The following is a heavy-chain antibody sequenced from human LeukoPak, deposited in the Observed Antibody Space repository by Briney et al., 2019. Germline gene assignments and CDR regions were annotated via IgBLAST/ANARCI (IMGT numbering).Heavy chain of an antibody. CDR3: ARAAIAAASIYYYMDV. CDR1: GLTFSSYS. J-gene: IGHJ6*03. D-gene: IGHD6-13*01. V-gene: IGHV3-21*01. Sequence: GSLRLSCAASGLTFSSYSMSWVRQAPGKGLEWVSFISTSSSYIHNADSVKGRFTISRDNAENSLYLQMNSLRAEDTAVYYCARAAIAAASIYYYMDVWGKGTTVTVSS. CDR2: ISTSSSYI.